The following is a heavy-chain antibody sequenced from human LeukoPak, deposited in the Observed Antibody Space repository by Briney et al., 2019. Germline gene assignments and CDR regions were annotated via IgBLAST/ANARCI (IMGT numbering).Heavy chain of an antibody. Sequence: GGSLRLSCAASGFTFSSYAMNWVRQAPGKGLEWVSSISSNSRYIYYADSVKGRFTISRDNAKNSLDLQMNSLRAEDTAVYYCVRPYYDILTGYRRGFDHWGQGTLVTVSS. V-gene: IGHV3-21*01. J-gene: IGHJ4*02. CDR3: VRPYYDILTGYRRGFDH. D-gene: IGHD3-9*01. CDR1: GFTFSSYA. CDR2: ISSNSRYI.